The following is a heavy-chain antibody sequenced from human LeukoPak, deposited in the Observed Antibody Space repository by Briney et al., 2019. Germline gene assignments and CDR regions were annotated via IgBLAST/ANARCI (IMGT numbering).Heavy chain of an antibody. J-gene: IGHJ4*02. V-gene: IGHV3-48*01. CDR1: GFTFSTYA. D-gene: IGHD3-10*01. Sequence: GGSLRLSCAASGFTFSTYAMDWVRQAPGKGLEWVSYLSSSSSVIYHADSVKGRFTISRDNAKNSLYLQMNSLRTEDTAVYFCAKGGSFYGSGSYYNEPFDYWGQGTLVTVSS. CDR2: LSSSSSVI. CDR3: AKGGSFYGSGSYYNEPFDY.